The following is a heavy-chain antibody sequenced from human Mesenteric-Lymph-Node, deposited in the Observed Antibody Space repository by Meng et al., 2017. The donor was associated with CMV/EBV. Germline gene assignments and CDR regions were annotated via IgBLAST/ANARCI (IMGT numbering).Heavy chain of an antibody. J-gene: IGHJ5*02. CDR2: IYWDDNK. CDR1: GFSLSTTGVG. D-gene: IGHD2-2*01. Sequence: SGPTLVKPTQTLTLTCTVSGFSLSTTGVGVGWIRQPPGQALDWLALIYWDDNKRYSPSLKSRLTITKDTSKDQVILTMTNMDPVDTATYYCARIVAFCSTDSCPFNWFDPWGPGALVT. CDR3: ARIVAFCSTDSCPFNWFDP. V-gene: IGHV2-5*02.